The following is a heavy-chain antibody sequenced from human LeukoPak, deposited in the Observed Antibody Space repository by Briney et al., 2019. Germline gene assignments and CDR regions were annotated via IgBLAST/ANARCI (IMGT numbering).Heavy chain of an antibody. J-gene: IGHJ4*02. CDR3: AKGGSSGFHDY. CDR2: VTEDGGGS. Sequence: GGSLRLSCAASGFTFDDYAMHWVRQAPGKGLEWISLVTEDGGGSNYADSVKGRFTISRDNSKHFLFLQMNSLRIEDTALYYCAKGGSSGFHDYWGQGTLVTVSS. CDR1: GFTFDDYA. D-gene: IGHD3-22*01. V-gene: IGHV3-43*02.